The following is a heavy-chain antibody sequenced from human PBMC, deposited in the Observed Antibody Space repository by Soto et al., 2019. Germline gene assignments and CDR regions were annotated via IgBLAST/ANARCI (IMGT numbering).Heavy chain of an antibody. J-gene: IGHJ6*02. CDR1: GFTFSTYG. CDR2: IGSGGTT. D-gene: IGHD6-19*01. Sequence: GGSLRLSCAASGFTFSTYGMRWVRQAPGKGLEWVSSIGSGGTTNYADSVKGRFTISRDNSKNTLYLQMNGLRAEDTAIYYCAKDCGRRSGCYGMDVWGQGTTVTVSS. V-gene: IGHV3-23*01. CDR3: AKDCGRRSGCYGMDV.